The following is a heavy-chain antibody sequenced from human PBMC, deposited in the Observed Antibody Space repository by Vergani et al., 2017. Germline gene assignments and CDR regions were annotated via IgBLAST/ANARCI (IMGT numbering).Heavy chain of an antibody. CDR3: AREACSGGSCYSH. Sequence: QVQLVESGGGLVKPGGSLRLSCAASGFTFSDYYMSWIRQAPGKGLEWVSYISSSSSYTNYADSVKGRFTISRDNANNSLYLQMNSLRAEDTAVYYCAREACSGGSCYSHWGQGTLVTVSS. V-gene: IGHV3-11*05. D-gene: IGHD2-15*01. J-gene: IGHJ4*02. CDR2: ISSSSSYT. CDR1: GFTFSDYY.